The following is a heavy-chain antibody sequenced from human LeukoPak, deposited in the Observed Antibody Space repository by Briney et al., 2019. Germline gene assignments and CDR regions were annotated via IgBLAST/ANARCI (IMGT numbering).Heavy chain of an antibody. CDR2: NKRKTDGGTT. Sequence: GGSLRLSCAASGFTFSNAWMSWVRQAPGKGLEWVGRNKRKTDGGTTDYAAPVKGRFTISRDDSKNTLFLQMNSLKTEDTAVYYCAKDRLGFDPWGQGTLVTVSS. J-gene: IGHJ5*02. CDR3: AKDRLGFDP. CDR1: GFTFSNAW. D-gene: IGHD6-19*01. V-gene: IGHV3-15*01.